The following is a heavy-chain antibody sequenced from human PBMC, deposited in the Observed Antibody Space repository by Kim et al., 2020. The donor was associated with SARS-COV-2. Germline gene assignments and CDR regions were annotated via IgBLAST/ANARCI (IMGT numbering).Heavy chain of an antibody. J-gene: IGHJ4*02. Sequence: ASVKVSCKASGYIFSTYGFSWVRQAPGQGLEWLGWISARDGNTKYAQKVQGRVTMTTDTSTNTAYMELWSLRSDDTAMYYCVRGAYGDVSFDYWGQGTLVTVSS. CDR3: VRGAYGDVSFDY. CDR2: ISARDGNT. V-gene: IGHV1-18*04. CDR1: GYIFSTYG. D-gene: IGHD4-17*01.